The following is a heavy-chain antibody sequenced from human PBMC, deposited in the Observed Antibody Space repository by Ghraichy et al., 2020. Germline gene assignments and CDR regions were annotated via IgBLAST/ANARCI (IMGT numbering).Heavy chain of an antibody. J-gene: IGHJ4*02. D-gene: IGHD3-22*01. V-gene: IGHV3-30*18. Sequence: GGSLRLSCAASGFTFSNYVMHWVRQAPGKGLEWVAVISYEGSKKYYIDSVKGRFTISRDNSKNTLYLQMNSLTTEDTALYYCAKDENPGYYVSSGYDSWGQGTLVTVSS. CDR3: AKDENPGYYVSSGYDS. CDR2: ISYEGSKK. CDR1: GFTFSNYV.